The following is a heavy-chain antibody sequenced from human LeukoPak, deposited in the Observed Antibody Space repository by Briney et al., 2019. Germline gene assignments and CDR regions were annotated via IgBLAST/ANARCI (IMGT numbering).Heavy chain of an antibody. V-gene: IGHV1-8*01. J-gene: IGHJ5*02. Sequence: ASVKVSCKASGFTFTSYDINWVRQASGQGLEWMGWMNPNNGNTGYAQKFQGRVTMTRDTSISTAYMELRGLRSEGTAVYYCVRDGEGVAISVNYWFDPWGQGTLVTVSS. CDR3: VRDGEGVAISVNYWFDP. D-gene: IGHD3-10*01. CDR1: GFTFTSYD. CDR2: MNPNNGNT.